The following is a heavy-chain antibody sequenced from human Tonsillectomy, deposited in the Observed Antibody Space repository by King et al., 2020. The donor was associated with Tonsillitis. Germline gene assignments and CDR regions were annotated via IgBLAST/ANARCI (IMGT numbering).Heavy chain of an antibody. J-gene: IGHJ3*02. Sequence: VQLVESGGGVVQPERSLRLSCAGSGFTFSDYGMHWVRQAPGKGLEWVAIISYDGSDEYYTDSVKGRFTVSRDNSKNTLYLQMNSLRAEDTAVYYCAKAFSGTYDAFAIWGQGTMVTVSS. CDR3: AKAFSGTYDAFAI. CDR2: ISYDGSDE. V-gene: IGHV3-30*18. CDR1: GFTFSDYG. D-gene: IGHD1-7*01.